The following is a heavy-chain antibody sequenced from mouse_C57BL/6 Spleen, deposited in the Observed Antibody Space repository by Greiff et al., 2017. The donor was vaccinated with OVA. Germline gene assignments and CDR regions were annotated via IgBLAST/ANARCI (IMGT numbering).Heavy chain of an antibody. CDR2: IYPGDGDT. Sequence: VQLQESGPELVKPGASVKISCKASGYAFSSSWMNWVKQRPGKGLEWIGRIYPGDGDTNYNAKFKGKATLAADKSSSTAYMQLSSLTSEDSAVCFSARVPERDYGGQGTSVTVSS. J-gene: IGHJ4*01. CDR3: ARVPERDY. CDR1: GYAFSSSW. V-gene: IGHV1-82*01. D-gene: IGHD6-1*01.